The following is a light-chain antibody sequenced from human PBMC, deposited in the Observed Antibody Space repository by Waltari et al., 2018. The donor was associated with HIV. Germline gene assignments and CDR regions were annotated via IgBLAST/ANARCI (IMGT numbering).Light chain of an antibody. CDR2: EVT. V-gene: IGLV2-14*01. CDR3: TSYTSRNTRV. CDR1: TSAVGGYQY. Sequence: QSALTQPASVSGSPGQSITISCTGTTSAVGGYQYVSWYQQHPGKAPKLMMYEVTNRPSWVSFRFSGSKSGNTASPTISGLQAEDEADYFCTSYTSRNTRVFGTGTKVTVL. J-gene: IGLJ1*01.